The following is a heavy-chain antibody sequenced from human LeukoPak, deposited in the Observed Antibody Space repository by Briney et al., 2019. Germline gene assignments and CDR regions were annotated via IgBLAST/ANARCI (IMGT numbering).Heavy chain of an antibody. Sequence: GGSLRLSCTASGFTFGDYAMSWVRQAPGKGLEGVGFIRSKAYGGTTEYAASVKGRFTISRDESKSIAYLQMNSLKTEDTAVYYCTRGGVDSSGYQSDYWGQGTLVTVSS. V-gene: IGHV3-49*04. CDR3: TRGGVDSSGYQSDY. CDR2: IRSKAYGGTT. J-gene: IGHJ4*02. CDR1: GFTFGDYA. D-gene: IGHD3-22*01.